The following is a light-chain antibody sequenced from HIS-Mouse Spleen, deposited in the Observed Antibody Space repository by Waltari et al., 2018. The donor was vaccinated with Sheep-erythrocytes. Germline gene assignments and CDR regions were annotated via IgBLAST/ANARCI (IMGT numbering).Light chain of an antibody. CDR2: EVS. V-gene: IGLV2-8*01. CDR1: SSDVGGYNY. J-gene: IGLJ3*02. Sequence: QSALTQPPSASGSPGQSVTIPCTGTSSDVGGYNYVSGYQQHPGKAPKLMIYEVSKRPSGVPDRFSGSKSGNPASLTVSGLQAEDEADYYCSSYAGSNNWVFGGGTKLTVL. CDR3: SSYAGSNNWV.